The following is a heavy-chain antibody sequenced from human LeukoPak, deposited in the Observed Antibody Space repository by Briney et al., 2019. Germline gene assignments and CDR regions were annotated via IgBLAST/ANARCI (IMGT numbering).Heavy chain of an antibody. D-gene: IGHD4-17*01. CDR1: GGSITGYY. J-gene: IGHJ4*02. Sequence: SETLSLTCSVSGGSITGYYWNWIRQPAGKGLEWIGRIYTSGSTSYNPSLKSRVTISVDTSKNQFSLKLSSVTAADTAVYYCARATVTLFDYWGQGTLVTVSS. V-gene: IGHV4-4*07. CDR2: IYTSGST. CDR3: ARATVTLFDY.